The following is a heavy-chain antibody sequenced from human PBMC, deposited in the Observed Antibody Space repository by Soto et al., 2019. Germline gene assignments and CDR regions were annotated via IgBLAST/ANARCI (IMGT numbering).Heavy chain of an antibody. D-gene: IGHD3-10*01. Sequence: EVQLLESGGGLVQPGGSLRLSCAASGFTFSSYAMSWVRQAPGKGLEWVSAISGSGGRTYYADSVKGRFTISRDNSKNTLYLQMNSLRAEDTAVYYCAKDLVRNRGQSVLLWFGELLIVFDYWGQGTLVTVSS. CDR2: ISGSGGRT. V-gene: IGHV3-23*01. CDR3: AKDLVRNRGQSVLLWFGELLIVFDY. CDR1: GFTFSSYA. J-gene: IGHJ4*02.